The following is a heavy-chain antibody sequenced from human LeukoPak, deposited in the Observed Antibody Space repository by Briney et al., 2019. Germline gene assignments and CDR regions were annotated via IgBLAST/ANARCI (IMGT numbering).Heavy chain of an antibody. Sequence: KASETLSLTCTVSGGSISRGGYCWSWIRQRPGKGLEWIGYIDYSGSTFYNPSLKSRLTMSIDTSKNQFSLKLSSVTAADTAVYYCAADTSGYRIFNYWGQGTLVTVSS. J-gene: IGHJ4*02. CDR2: IDYSGST. D-gene: IGHD3-22*01. CDR1: GGSISRGGYC. V-gene: IGHV4-31*03. CDR3: AADTSGYRIFNY.